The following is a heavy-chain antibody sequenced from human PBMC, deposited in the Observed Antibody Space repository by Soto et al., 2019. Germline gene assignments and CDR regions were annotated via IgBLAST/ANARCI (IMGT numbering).Heavy chain of an antibody. CDR2: IHYTGSR. J-gene: IGHJ3*02. V-gene: IGHV4-59*02. CDR3: ARWGHPAVKAFDI. D-gene: IGHD3-16*01. Sequence: SETLSLTCTVSGASVNDYYWNWVRQPRGKGLEWIGFIHYTGSRIFNPSLQSRVTMSVDVSQNQFSLRLTSVTAADTAIYYCARWGHPAVKAFDIWGQGTTVTVSS. CDR1: GASVNDYY.